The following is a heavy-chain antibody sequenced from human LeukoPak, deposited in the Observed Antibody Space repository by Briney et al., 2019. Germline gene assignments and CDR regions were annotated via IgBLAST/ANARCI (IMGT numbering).Heavy chain of an antibody. CDR2: IHFSGNT. CDR1: GASISSYW. CDR3: ARAYVPGGIIDY. J-gene: IGHJ4*02. D-gene: IGHD2-2*01. V-gene: IGHV4-59*01. Sequence: SETLSLNCTVSGASISSYWWSWLRQPPGKGLEWIGYIHFSGNTNTKSSLKSRVTISADTSKNQFSLKLNSVSAVDTAVYYCARAYVPGGIIDYWGQGTLVTVSS.